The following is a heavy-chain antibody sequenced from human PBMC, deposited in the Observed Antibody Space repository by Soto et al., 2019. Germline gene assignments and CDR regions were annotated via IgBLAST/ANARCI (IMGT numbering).Heavy chain of an antibody. Sequence: GGSLRLSCAASGFTFSSYAMHWVRQAPGKGLEWVAVISYDGSTIYYADSVKGRFSISRGNSKNTLHLEMHNLRPEDTAVYCCVKVGGSSSWYRFYFDYWGQGTLVTVSS. CDR1: GFTFSSYA. CDR2: ISYDGSTI. CDR3: VKVGGSSSWYRFYFDY. V-gene: IGHV3-30*18. D-gene: IGHD6-13*01. J-gene: IGHJ4*02.